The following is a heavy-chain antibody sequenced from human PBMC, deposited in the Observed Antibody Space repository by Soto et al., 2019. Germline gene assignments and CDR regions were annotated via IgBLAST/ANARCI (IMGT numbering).Heavy chain of an antibody. CDR2: ISYDGSNK. Sequence: QVQLVESGGGVVQPGRSLRLSCAVSGFTFSSYYMHWVRQAPGKGLEWVAIISYDGSNKYYADSVKGRFTNSRDNSKSAVYLHLSGSRAGVTAVYYCAGDGPSEVRGVVGLAYWGRGTLVVVSS. CDR1: GFTFSSYY. CDR3: AGDGPSEVRGVVGLAY. J-gene: IGHJ1*01. D-gene: IGHD3-10*01. V-gene: IGHV3-30*03.